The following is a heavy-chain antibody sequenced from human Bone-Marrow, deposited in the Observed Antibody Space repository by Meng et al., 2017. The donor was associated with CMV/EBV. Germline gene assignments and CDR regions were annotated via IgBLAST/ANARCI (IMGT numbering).Heavy chain of an antibody. Sequence: CAASGFTFRSYWMHWVRQAPGKGLVWVSRIKSDGSFTSYADSVKGRFTISRDNAKSTLYLQMNGLRAEDTAVYYCARCWDSYDRSGYDHWGQGTLVTVSS. CDR1: GFTFRSYW. CDR3: ARCWDSYDRSGYDH. J-gene: IGHJ4*02. V-gene: IGHV3-74*01. CDR2: IKSDGSFT. D-gene: IGHD3-22*01.